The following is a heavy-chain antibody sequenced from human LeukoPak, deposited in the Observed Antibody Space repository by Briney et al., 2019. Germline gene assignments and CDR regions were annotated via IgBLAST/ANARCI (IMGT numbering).Heavy chain of an antibody. CDR3: ARSELRFLEWLSPDDY. Sequence: ASVKVSCKASGYTFTRYGISWVRQAPGQGLEWVGWISAYNGNTNYAQKLQGRVTMTTDTSMSTAYMELRSLRSDDTAVYYCARSELRFLEWLSPDDYWGQGTLVTVSS. CDR1: GYTFTRYG. V-gene: IGHV1-18*01. J-gene: IGHJ4*02. D-gene: IGHD3-3*01. CDR2: ISAYNGNT.